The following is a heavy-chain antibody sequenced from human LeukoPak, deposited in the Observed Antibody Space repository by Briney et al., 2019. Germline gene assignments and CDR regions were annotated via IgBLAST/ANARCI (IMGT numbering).Heavy chain of an antibody. CDR1: GFTFDDYA. CDR2: ISWNSGSI. J-gene: IGHJ5*02. Sequence: PGGSLRLSCAASGFTFDDYAMHWVRQAPGKGLEWVSGISWNSGSIGYADSVKGRFTISRDNAKNSLYLQMNSLRAEDTALYYYAKELWFGELSYWFDPWGQGTLVTVSS. CDR3: AKELWFGELSYWFDP. V-gene: IGHV3-9*01. D-gene: IGHD3-10*01.